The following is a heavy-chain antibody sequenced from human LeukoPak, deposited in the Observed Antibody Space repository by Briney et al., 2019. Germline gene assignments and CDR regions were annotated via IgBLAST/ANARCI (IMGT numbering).Heavy chain of an antibody. CDR2: ISGSGGST. CDR1: GFSFSSYA. D-gene: IGHD2-2*01. CDR3: AKDYGVVPAAMGRLGFDP. V-gene: IGHV3-23*01. Sequence: QSAGSLRLACAASGFSFSSYAMSCVRQAPGKGLEWVSAISGSGGSTYYADSVKGRFTISRDNSKNTLYLQMNSLRAEDTAVYYCAKDYGVVPAAMGRLGFDPWGQGTLVTVSS. J-gene: IGHJ5*02.